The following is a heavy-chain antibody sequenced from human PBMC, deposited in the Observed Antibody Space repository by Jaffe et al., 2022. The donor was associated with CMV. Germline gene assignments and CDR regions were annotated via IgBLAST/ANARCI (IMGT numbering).Heavy chain of an antibody. Sequence: EVQLVESGGGLVQPGGSLRLSCAASGFTFSSYWMSWVRQAPGKGLEWVANIKQDGSEKYYVDSVKGRFTISRDNAKNSLYLQMNSLRAEDTAVYYCARGRAVTNVGDAFDIWGQGTMVTVSS. D-gene: IGHD4-17*01. V-gene: IGHV3-7*01. CDR3: ARGRAVTNVGDAFDI. J-gene: IGHJ3*02. CDR2: IKQDGSEK. CDR1: GFTFSSYW.